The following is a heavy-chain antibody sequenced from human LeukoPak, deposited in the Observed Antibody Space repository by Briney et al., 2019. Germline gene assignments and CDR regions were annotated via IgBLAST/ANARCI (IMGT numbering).Heavy chain of an antibody. CDR1: GFTFDDYA. CDR2: ISWNSGSI. CDR3: AKDIQQQLEDPPRAAFDI. J-gene: IGHJ3*02. V-gene: IGHV3-9*01. D-gene: IGHD6-13*01. Sequence: PGRSLRLSCAASGFTFDDYAMHWVRQAPGKGLEWVSGISWNSGSIGYADSVKGRFTISRDNAKNSLYPQMNSLRAEDTALYYCAKDIQQQLEDPPRAAFDIWGQGTMVTVSS.